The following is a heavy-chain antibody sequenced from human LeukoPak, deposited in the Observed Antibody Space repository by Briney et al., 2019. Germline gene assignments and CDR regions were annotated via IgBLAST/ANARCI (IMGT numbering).Heavy chain of an antibody. CDR2: FDPEDGET. CDR1: GYTLTELS. CDR3: ATAGSSPSLGDFDY. J-gene: IGHJ4*02. Sequence: ASVRVSCKVSGYTLTELSMHWVRQAPGKGLEWMGGFDPEDGETIYAQKFQGRVTMTEDTSTDTAYMELSSLRPEDTAVYYCATAGSSPSLGDFDYWGQGTLVTVSS. V-gene: IGHV1-24*01. D-gene: IGHD6-6*01.